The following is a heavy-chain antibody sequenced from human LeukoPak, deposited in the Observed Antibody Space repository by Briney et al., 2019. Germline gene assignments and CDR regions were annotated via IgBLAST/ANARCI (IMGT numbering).Heavy chain of an antibody. D-gene: IGHD6-19*01. CDR3: ARRRGSGWYSGWFDP. J-gene: IGHJ5*02. V-gene: IGHV1-69*13. CDR1: GGTFSSYA. Sequence: ASVKVSCKASGGTFSSYAISWVRQAQGQGLERMGGIILNFGTANYAQKFQGRVTITADESTSTAYMELSSLRSEDTAVYYCARRRGSGWYSGWFDPWGQGTLVTVSS. CDR2: IILNFGTA.